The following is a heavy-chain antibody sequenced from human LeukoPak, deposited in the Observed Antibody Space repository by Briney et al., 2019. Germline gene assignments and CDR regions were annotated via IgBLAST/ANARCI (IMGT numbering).Heavy chain of an antibody. D-gene: IGHD2-15*01. CDR1: GGSISSGDYY. CDR3: ARDLLPESNAFDI. CDR2: IYYSGST. Sequence: SETLSLTCTVSGGSISSGDYYWSWIRQPPGKGLEWIGYIYYSGSTYYNPSLKSRVTISVDTSKNQFSLKLSSVTAADTAVYYRARDLLPESNAFDIWGQGTMVTVSS. V-gene: IGHV4-30-4*01. J-gene: IGHJ3*02.